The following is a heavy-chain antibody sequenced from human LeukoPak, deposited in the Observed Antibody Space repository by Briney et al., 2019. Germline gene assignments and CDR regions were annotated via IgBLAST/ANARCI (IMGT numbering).Heavy chain of an antibody. CDR2: IKQDGSEK. CDR1: GFVFSSYC. V-gene: IGHV3-7*04. CDR3: ARVDGRYYYYSCMDV. J-gene: IGHJ6*02. Sequence: GGCLRLSCAASGFVFSSYCMSWVRQAPGKGLEWVANIKQDGSEKYYVDSVKGRFTISRDNAKNSLYLQMNSLRAEDTAVYYCARVDGRYYYYSCMDVWGQGTTVPV.